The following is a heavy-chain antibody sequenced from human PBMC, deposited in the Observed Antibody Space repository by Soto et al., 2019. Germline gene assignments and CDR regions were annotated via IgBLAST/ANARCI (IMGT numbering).Heavy chain of an antibody. V-gene: IGHV5-51*01. CDR1: GYSFISYW. CDR3: ARHPTAYCSGGSCYLEGLGAFDI. J-gene: IGHJ3*02. D-gene: IGHD2-15*01. CDR2: IYPGDSDT. Sequence: PGESLKISCKGSGYSFISYWIGWVRQMPGKGLEWMGIIYPGDSDTRYSPSFQGQVTISADKSISTAYLQWSSLKASDTAMYYCARHPTAYCSGGSCYLEGLGAFDIWGQGTMVTVSS.